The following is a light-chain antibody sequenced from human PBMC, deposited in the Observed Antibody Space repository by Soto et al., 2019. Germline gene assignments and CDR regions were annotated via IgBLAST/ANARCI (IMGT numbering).Light chain of an antibody. V-gene: IGLV1-40*01. CDR2: GNS. J-gene: IGLJ1*01. CDR3: QCYESSLSGSV. Sequence: QSVLTQPPSVSGAPGQRVTISCTGSSSNIGAGYDVHWYQQLPGTAPKLLIYGNSNRPSGVPDRFSGSKSGTSASLAITGLQAEDEADYYCQCYESSLSGSVFGTGTKVTVL. CDR1: SSNIGAGYD.